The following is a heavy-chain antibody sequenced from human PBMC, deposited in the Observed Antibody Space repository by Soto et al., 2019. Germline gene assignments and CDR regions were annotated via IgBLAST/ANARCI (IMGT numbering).Heavy chain of an antibody. V-gene: IGHV1-69*13. CDR2: IIPIFGTA. CDR3: ARAGYYYYGMDV. CDR1: GGTFSSYA. Sequence: SVKVSCKASGGTFSSYAISWVRQAPGQGLEWMGGIIPIFGTANYAQKFQGRVTITADESTSTAYMELSSLRSGDTAVYYCARAGYYYYGMDVWGQGTTVTVSS. J-gene: IGHJ6*02.